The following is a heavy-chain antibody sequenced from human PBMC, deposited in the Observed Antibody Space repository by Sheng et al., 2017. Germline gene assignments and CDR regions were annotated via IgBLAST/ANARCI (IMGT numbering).Heavy chain of an antibody. V-gene: IGHV3-7*01. Sequence: EVQLVESGGGLVQPGGSLRLSCTASGFTFSNYWMTWVRQAPGRGLEWVANIKKDGSTKYYVDSVKGRFTISRDNAKNLLYLEMNSLRAEDTAVYFCARDYDHYMDVWGQGTTVTVSS. J-gene: IGHJ6*03. CDR1: GFTFSNYW. CDR2: IKKDGSTK. CDR3: ARDYDHYMDV.